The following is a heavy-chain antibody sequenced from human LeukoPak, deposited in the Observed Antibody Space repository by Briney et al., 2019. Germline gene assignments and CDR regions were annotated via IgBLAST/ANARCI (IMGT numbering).Heavy chain of an antibody. CDR2: ISSSSSYI. J-gene: IGHJ5*02. CDR3: AKGQFGEYPGWFDP. D-gene: IGHD3-10*01. Sequence: GGSLRLSCAASGFTFSSYSMNWVRQAPGKGLEWVSSISSSSSYIYYADSVKGRFTISRDNSKNTLYLQMNSLRAEDTAVYYCAKGQFGEYPGWFDPWGQGTLVTVSS. CDR1: GFTFSSYS. V-gene: IGHV3-21*04.